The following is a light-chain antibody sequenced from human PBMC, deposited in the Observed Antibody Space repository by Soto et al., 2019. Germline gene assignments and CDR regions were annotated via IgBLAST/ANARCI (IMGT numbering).Light chain of an antibody. CDR2: GNT. CDR3: QSYDSSLSASYV. J-gene: IGLJ1*01. CDR1: SSNIGAGYE. V-gene: IGLV1-40*01. Sequence: QAVVTQPPSVSGAPGQRVTISCTGSSSNIGAGYEVHWYQHLPGKAPKLLIYGNTNRPSGVPDRFSGSKSGTSASLAITGLQAEDEADYYRQSYDSSLSASYVFGGGTKVTVL.